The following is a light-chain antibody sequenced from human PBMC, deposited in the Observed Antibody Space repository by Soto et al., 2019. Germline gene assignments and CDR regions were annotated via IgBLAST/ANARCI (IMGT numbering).Light chain of an antibody. V-gene: IGKV3-20*01. CDR1: QSLSSN. CDR3: QQYGSSPRT. CDR2: GAS. Sequence: EIVLTQSPGTLSVSPGEGATLSCRASQSLSSNLAWYQQKPGQAPRLLIYGASSRATGIPDRFSGSGSGTDFTLTISRLEPEDFAVYYCQQYGSSPRTFGQGTKVDIK. J-gene: IGKJ1*01.